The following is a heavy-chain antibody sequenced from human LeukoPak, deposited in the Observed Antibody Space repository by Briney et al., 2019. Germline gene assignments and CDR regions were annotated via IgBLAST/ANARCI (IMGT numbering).Heavy chain of an antibody. CDR3: ASVDYYGSGNYYNDVDY. D-gene: IGHD3-10*01. J-gene: IGHJ4*02. CDR2: ISSSSSYI. CDR1: GFTFSSYS. V-gene: IGHV3-21*01. Sequence: GGSLRLSCAASGFTFSSYSMNWVRQAPGKGLEWVSSISSSSSYIYYADSVEGRFTISRDNAKNSLYLQMNSLRAEDTALYYCASVDYYGSGNYYNDVDYWGQGTLVTVSS.